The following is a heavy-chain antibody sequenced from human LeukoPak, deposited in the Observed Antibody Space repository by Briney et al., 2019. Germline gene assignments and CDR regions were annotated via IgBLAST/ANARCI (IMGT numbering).Heavy chain of an antibody. CDR1: GFTFSNYW. CDR2: INSDGSGT. D-gene: IGHD4-23*01. Sequence: GGSLRLSCAATGFTFSNYWMHWVRQAPRKGLVWVSRINSDGSGTTYADSVSGRFTISRDNAKNTLYLQVNSLRAEDTAVYYCARTEGTVAYDSWGQGILVTVSS. J-gene: IGHJ5*01. V-gene: IGHV3-74*01. CDR3: ARTEGTVAYDS.